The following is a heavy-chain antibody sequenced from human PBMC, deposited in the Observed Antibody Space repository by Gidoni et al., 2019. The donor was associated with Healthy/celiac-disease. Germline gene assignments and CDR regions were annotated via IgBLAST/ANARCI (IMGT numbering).Heavy chain of an antibody. CDR1: GGSFSGYY. V-gene: IGHV4-34*01. Sequence: QVQLQQWGAGLLKPSETLSLTCAVYGGSFSGYYWSWIRQPPGKGLEWIGEINHSGSTNYNPSLKSRVTISVDTSKNQFSLKLSSVTAADTAVYYCARDVGTLTFWSGYSSTWVFDYWGQGTLVTVSS. CDR2: INHSGST. D-gene: IGHD3-3*01. CDR3: ARDVGTLTFWSGYSSTWVFDY. J-gene: IGHJ4*02.